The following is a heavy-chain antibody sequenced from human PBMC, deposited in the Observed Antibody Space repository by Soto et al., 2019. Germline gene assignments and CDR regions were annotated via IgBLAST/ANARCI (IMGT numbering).Heavy chain of an antibody. D-gene: IGHD6-19*01. J-gene: IGHJ6*02. CDR1: GFTFSSYA. Sequence: GGSLRLSCAASGFTFSSYAMSWVRQAPGKGLEWVSAISGSGGSTYYADSVRGRFTISRDNSKNTLYLQMNSLRAEDTAVYYCAKGKRYSSGWYYYYGMDVWGQGTTVTVSS. V-gene: IGHV3-23*01. CDR2: ISGSGGST. CDR3: AKGKRYSSGWYYYYGMDV.